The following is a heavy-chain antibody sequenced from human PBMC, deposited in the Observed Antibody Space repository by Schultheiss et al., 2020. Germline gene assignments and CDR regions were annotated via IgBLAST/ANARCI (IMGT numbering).Heavy chain of an antibody. CDR1: GYTFTSYG. J-gene: IGHJ4*02. Sequence: AFVKVSCKASGYTFTSYGISWVRQAPGQGLEWMGWISAYNGNTNYAQKLQGRVTMTTDTSTSTAYMELRSLRSDDTAVYYCARVGFEYSSSSRGRGPFDYWGQGTLVTGSS. D-gene: IGHD6-6*01. CDR3: ARVGFEYSSSSRGRGPFDY. V-gene: IGHV1-18*01. CDR2: ISAYNGNT.